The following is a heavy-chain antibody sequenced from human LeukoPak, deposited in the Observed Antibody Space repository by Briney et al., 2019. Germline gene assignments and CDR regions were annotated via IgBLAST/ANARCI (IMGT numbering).Heavy chain of an antibody. D-gene: IGHD2-21*01. CDR2: ISSGGTT. Sequence: GGSLRLSCAASGFTVSFNYMSWVRQAPGKGLEWVSVISSGGTTYYADSVKGRFTISRDNSKNTLFFQMNSLRAEDTALYYCATNSIFDYWGQGTLVTVSS. CDR1: GFTVSFNY. CDR3: ATNSIFDY. V-gene: IGHV3-66*01. J-gene: IGHJ4*02.